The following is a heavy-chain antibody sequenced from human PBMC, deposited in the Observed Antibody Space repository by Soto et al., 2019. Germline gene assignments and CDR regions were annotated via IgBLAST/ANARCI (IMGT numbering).Heavy chain of an antibody. CDR3: ARDDFWSASSVGFDI. J-gene: IGHJ3*02. Sequence: EVQLVESGGGLVEPGGSLRLSCAVSGFTFRDYSMNWVRQAPGKGLEWVASVSDSSSYIYYSDSVKGRFTVSRDNARNSWYLQMNSLRVEDSAVYYCARDDFWSASSVGFDIWGQGTVVTVSS. D-gene: IGHD3-3*01. CDR1: GFTFRDYS. CDR2: VSDSSSYI. V-gene: IGHV3-21*02.